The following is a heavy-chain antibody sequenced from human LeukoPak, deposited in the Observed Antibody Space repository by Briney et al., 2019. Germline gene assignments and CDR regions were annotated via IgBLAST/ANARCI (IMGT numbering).Heavy chain of an antibody. CDR3: AREGQLVSGLDP. CDR1: GFTFSSYE. CDR2: ISSSGSTI. J-gene: IGHJ5*02. D-gene: IGHD6-13*01. V-gene: IGHV3-48*03. Sequence: GGSLRLSCAASGFTFSSYEMNWVRQAPGKGLEWVSYISSSGSTIYYADSVKGRFTISRDNAKNSLYLQMNSLRAEDTAVYYCAREGQLVSGLDPWGQGTLVTVSS.